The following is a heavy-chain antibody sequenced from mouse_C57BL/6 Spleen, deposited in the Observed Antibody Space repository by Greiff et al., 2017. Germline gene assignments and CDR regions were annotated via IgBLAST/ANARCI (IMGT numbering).Heavy chain of an antibody. J-gene: IGHJ2*01. D-gene: IGHD2-1*01. CDR1: GYAFSSSW. CDR3: AASYGNDFGY. Sequence: QVQLQQSGPELVKPGASVKISCKASGYAFSSSWMNWVKQRPGKGLEWIGRIYPGDGDTNYNGKFKGKATLTADKSSSTAYMQLSSLTSEDSAVYFCAASYGNDFGYWGQGTTLTVSS. V-gene: IGHV1-82*01. CDR2: IYPGDGDT.